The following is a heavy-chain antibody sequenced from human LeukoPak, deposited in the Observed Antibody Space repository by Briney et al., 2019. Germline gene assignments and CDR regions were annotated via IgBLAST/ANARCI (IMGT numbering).Heavy chain of an antibody. CDR3: ARDYYDSRDHAFDI. CDR2: IYYSGST. D-gene: IGHD3-22*01. J-gene: IGHJ3*02. Sequence: PSETLSLTCTVSGSSISSSSYYWGWIRQPPGKGLEWIGSIYYSGSTYYNPSLKSRVTISVDTSKSQFSLKLSSVTAADTAVYYCARDYYDSRDHAFDIWGQGTMVTVSS. CDR1: GSSISSSSYY. V-gene: IGHV4-39*07.